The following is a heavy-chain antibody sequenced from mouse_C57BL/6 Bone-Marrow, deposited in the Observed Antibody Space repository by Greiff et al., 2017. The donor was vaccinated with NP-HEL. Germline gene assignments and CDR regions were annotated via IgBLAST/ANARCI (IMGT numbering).Heavy chain of an antibody. Sequence: EVKLMESGGGLVQPGGSMKLSCAASGFTFSDAWMDWVRQSPEKGLEWVAEIRNKANNHATYYADSVKGRFTISRDDYKSSVYQQMSSLRAEDTGIYYCTRDGYYEFAYWGQGTLVTVSA. V-gene: IGHV6-6*01. CDR3: TRDGYYEFAY. CDR1: GFTFSDAW. J-gene: IGHJ3*01. D-gene: IGHD2-3*01. CDR2: IRNKANNHAT.